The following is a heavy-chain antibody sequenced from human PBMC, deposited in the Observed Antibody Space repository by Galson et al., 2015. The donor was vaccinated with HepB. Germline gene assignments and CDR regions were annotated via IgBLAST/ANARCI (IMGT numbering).Heavy chain of an antibody. CDR3: AREGAVVPTAMPLDY. V-gene: IGHV3-30-3*01. D-gene: IGHD2-2*01. J-gene: IGHJ4*02. CDR2: ISYDGSTK. CDR1: GFTFSNFA. Sequence: SLRLSCAASGFTFSNFALHWVRQAPGKGLEWVAVISYDGSTKSYADSVKGRFSISRDTSKNTLYLQMNSLRAEDTAVYYCAREGAVVPTAMPLDYWGQGTLVTVSS.